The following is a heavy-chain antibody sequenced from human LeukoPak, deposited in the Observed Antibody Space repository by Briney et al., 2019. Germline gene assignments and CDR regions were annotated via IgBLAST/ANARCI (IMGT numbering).Heavy chain of an antibody. V-gene: IGHV3-7*01. CDR1: GFPFSSYW. CDR3: ARDRHGGILAGTNFDY. CDR2: IKQDGSGK. D-gene: IGHD6-13*01. J-gene: IGHJ4*02. Sequence: GGSLRLSCAASGFPFSSYWMSWVRQAPGKGLEWVANIKQDGSGKYYVDSVKGRFTISRDNAKNSLYLQMNSLRAEDTAVYYCARDRHGGILAGTNFDYWGQGTLVTVSS.